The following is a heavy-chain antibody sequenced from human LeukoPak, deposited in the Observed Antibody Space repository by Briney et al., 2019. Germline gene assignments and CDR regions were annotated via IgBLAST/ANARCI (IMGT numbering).Heavy chain of an antibody. J-gene: IGHJ4*02. CDR1: GFTFSSNY. V-gene: IGHV3-53*01. Sequence: GGSLRLSCAASGFTFSSNYMSWVRQAPGKGLEWVSVIYSGGSTYYADSVKGRFTISRDNSKNTLYLQMNSLRAEDTAVYYCARETEMATIGDWGQGTLVTVSS. CDR2: IYSGGST. CDR3: ARETEMATIGD. D-gene: IGHD5-24*01.